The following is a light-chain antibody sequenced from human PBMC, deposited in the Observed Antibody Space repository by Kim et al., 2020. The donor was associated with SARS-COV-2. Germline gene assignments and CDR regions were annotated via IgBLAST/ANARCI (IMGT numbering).Light chain of an antibody. J-gene: IGKJ1*01. CDR3: QQYCTSPQT. Sequence: IVLTQSPGTLSLSPGDRATLSCRASQSVANRYLAWYQQKLGQAPRLLIYGTSNRATGIPDRFSGSGSGTDFTLTISRLEPEDFAVFYCQQYCTSPQTFGQGTKVDIK. CDR2: GTS. CDR1: QSVANRY. V-gene: IGKV3-20*01.